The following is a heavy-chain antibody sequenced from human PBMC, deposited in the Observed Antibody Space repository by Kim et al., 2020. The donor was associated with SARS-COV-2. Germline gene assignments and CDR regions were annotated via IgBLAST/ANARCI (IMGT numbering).Heavy chain of an antibody. J-gene: IGHJ3*02. CDR2: INAGNGNT. Sequence: ASVKVSCKASGYTFTSYAMHWVRQAPGQRLEWMGWINAGNGNTKYSQKFQGRVTITRDTSASTAYMELSSLRSEDTAVYYCARVYCSGGSCYWIAFDIWGQGTMVTVSS. D-gene: IGHD2-15*01. CDR3: ARVYCSGGSCYWIAFDI. CDR1: GYTFTSYA. V-gene: IGHV1-3*01.